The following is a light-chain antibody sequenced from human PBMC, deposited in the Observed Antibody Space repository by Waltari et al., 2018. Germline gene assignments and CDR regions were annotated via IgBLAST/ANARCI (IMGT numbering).Light chain of an antibody. CDR3: QQYGSSPPKYT. J-gene: IGKJ2*01. CDR2: GAS. CDR1: QSVSSNY. V-gene: IGKV3-20*01. Sequence: EIVLTQSPATLSLSPGESATLSCSASQSVSSNYLGWYQQKPGQAPRLLIYGASNRATGVPDRFSGSGSGTAFTLTISRLEPEDFAVYYCQQYGSSPPKYTFGQGTKLEI.